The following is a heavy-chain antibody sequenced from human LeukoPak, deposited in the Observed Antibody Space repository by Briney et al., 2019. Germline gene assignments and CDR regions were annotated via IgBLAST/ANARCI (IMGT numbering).Heavy chain of an antibody. CDR2: IKPDGSEK. CDR1: EFTFSNYW. D-gene: IGHD6-13*01. CDR3: CTSPSFGSSWYQFNY. V-gene: IGHV3-7*03. J-gene: IGHJ4*02. Sequence: GGSLRLSCEASEFTFSNYWMNWVRQAPGKGLEWVASIKPDGSEKYYVDSVRGRFTISRDNAKNSLYLQMNSLRAEDTAVYYCCTSPSFGSSWYQFNYWGQGALVTVSS.